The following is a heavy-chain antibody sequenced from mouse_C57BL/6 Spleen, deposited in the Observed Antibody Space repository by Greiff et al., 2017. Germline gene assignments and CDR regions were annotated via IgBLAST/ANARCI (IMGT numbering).Heavy chain of an antibody. CDR1: GYTFTSYD. D-gene: IGHD2-3*01. V-gene: IGHV1-85*01. Sequence: QVQLQQSGPELVKPGASVKLSCKASGYTFTSYDINWVKQRPGQGLEWIGWIYPRDGSTKYNEKFKGKATLTVDTSSSTAYMELHSLTSEDSAVYFWAREGDVGYYSYWYCDVWGTGTTVTVSS. J-gene: IGHJ1*03. CDR2: IYPRDGST. CDR3: AREGDVGYYSYWYCDV.